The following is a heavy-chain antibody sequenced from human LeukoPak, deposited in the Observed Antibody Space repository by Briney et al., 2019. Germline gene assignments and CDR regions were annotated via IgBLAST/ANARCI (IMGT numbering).Heavy chain of an antibody. J-gene: IGHJ4*02. Sequence: PGGSLRLSCAASGFTFSSYWMHWVRQAPGKGPVWVSRINTDGSSTSYADSVKGRFTISRDNAKNTLYLQMNSLRAEDTAVYYCARVGIAARLYYFDYWGQGTLVTVSS. CDR2: INTDGSST. CDR3: ARVGIAARLYYFDY. CDR1: GFTFSSYW. D-gene: IGHD6-6*01. V-gene: IGHV3-74*01.